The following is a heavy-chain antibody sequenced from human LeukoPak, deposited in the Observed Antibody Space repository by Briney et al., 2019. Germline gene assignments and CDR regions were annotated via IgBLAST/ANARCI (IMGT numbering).Heavy chain of an antibody. Sequence: SETLSLTCTVSGGSISSYYWSWIRQPAGKGLEWIGYIYYSGSTNYKSSLKSRVTISVDTSKNQFSLKLSSVTAADTAVYYCARTTEGGYSYGYFYYYYMDVWGKGTTVTISS. J-gene: IGHJ6*03. V-gene: IGHV4-59*01. CDR1: GGSISSYY. CDR3: ARTTEGGYSYGYFYYYYMDV. D-gene: IGHD5-18*01. CDR2: IYYSGST.